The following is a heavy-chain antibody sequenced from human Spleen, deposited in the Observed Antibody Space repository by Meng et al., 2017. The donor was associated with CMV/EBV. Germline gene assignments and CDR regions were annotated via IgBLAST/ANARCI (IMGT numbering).Heavy chain of an antibody. D-gene: IGHD3-3*01. V-gene: IGHV4-38-2*02. CDR1: SYSISSGYY. CDR3: ARGRSITIFGVVIPGYFDY. J-gene: IGHJ4*02. CDR2: FYYSGST. Sequence: SETLSLTCTVSSYSISSGYYWGWIRQPPGKGLEWIGSFYYSGSTYYNPSLKSRVTISVDTSKNQFSLKLSSVTAADTAVYYCARGRSITIFGVVIPGYFDYWGQGTLVTVSS.